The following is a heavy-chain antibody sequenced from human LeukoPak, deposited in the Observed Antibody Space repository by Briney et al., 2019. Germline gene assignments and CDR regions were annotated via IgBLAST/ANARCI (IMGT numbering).Heavy chain of an antibody. CDR1: GFTFSSCA. V-gene: IGHV3-23*01. J-gene: IGHJ3*02. CDR3: AKDTPSYYDSSGYDAFDI. D-gene: IGHD3-22*01. Sequence: GGSLRLSCAASGFTFSSCAMSWVRQAPGKGLEWVSAISGSGGSTYYADSVKGRFTISRDNSKNTLYLQMNSLRAEDTAVYYCAKDTPSYYDSSGYDAFDIWGQGTMVTVSS. CDR2: ISGSGGST.